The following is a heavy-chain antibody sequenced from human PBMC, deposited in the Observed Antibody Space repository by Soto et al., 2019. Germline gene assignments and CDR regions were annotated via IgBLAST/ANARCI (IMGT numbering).Heavy chain of an antibody. V-gene: IGHV4-59*01. CDR3: ASSYCSSTSCQKYNWFDP. D-gene: IGHD2-2*01. Sequence: SETLSLPCTVSGGSISSYYWSWIRQPPGKGLEWIGYIYYSGSTNYNPSLKSRVTISVDTSKNQFSLKLSSVTAADTAVYYCASSYCSSTSCQKYNWFDPWGQGTLVTVSS. J-gene: IGHJ5*02. CDR1: GGSISSYY. CDR2: IYYSGST.